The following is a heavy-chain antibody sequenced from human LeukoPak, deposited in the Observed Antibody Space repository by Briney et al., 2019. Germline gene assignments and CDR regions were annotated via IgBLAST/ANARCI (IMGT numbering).Heavy chain of an antibody. CDR3: ARELWFGDHNYYYYYGMDV. CDR1: GYTFTSYA. CDR2: INTNTGNP. D-gene: IGHD3-10*01. Sequence: ASVKVSCKASGYTFTSYAIHWVRQAPGQRLEWMGWINTNTGNPTYAQGFTGRFVFSLDTSVSTAYLQISSLKAEDTAVYYCARELWFGDHNYYYYYGMDVWGQGTTVTVSS. V-gene: IGHV7-4-1*02. J-gene: IGHJ6*02.